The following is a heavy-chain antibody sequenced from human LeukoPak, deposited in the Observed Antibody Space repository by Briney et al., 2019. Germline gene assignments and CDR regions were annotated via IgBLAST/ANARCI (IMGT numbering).Heavy chain of an antibody. CDR2: IYYSGST. D-gene: IGHD1-26*01. J-gene: IGHJ4*02. Sequence: PSETLSLTCSVPGGSISSYYWSWIRQPPGKGLEWIGYIYYSGSTNYNPSLKSRVTISVDTSKNQFSLKLSSVTAADTAVYYCARSPGGSCFDYWGQGTLVTVSS. V-gene: IGHV4-59*01. CDR3: ARSPGGSCFDY. CDR1: GGSISSYY.